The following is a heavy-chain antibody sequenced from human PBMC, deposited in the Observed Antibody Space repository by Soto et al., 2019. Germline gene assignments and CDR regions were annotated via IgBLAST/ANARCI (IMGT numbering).Heavy chain of an antibody. CDR3: ARQYCGGDCHLDY. J-gene: IGHJ4*02. D-gene: IGHD2-21*02. Sequence: PWGSLRLSCAASGFIFSSYWMSWARQAPGKGLEWVANIKKDGSETNYVDSVKGRFTISRDNAKNSLYLQMNSLRTEDTAVYYCARQYCGGDCHLDYWGQGTLVTVSS. V-gene: IGHV3-7*01. CDR2: IKKDGSET. CDR1: GFIFSSYW.